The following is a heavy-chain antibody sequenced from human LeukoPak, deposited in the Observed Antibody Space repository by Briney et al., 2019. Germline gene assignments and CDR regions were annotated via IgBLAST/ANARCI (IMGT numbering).Heavy chain of an antibody. CDR2: INPNSSGT. V-gene: IGHV1-2*02. Sequence: ASVKVSCKASGYTFTSYYMHWVRQAPGQGLEWMGWINPNSSGTNYAQKFQGRVTMTRDTSISTAYMELSRLRSDDTAVYYCARDLTDDSSGYYYVDAFDIWGQGTMVTVSS. J-gene: IGHJ3*02. CDR3: ARDLTDDSSGYYYVDAFDI. CDR1: GYTFTSYY. D-gene: IGHD3-22*01.